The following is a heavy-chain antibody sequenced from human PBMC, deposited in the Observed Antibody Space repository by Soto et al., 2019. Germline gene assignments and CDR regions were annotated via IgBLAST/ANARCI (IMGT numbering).Heavy chain of an antibody. CDR3: ARGLYYYGMDV. CDR2: IYYSGST. J-gene: IGHJ6*02. V-gene: IGHV4-30-4*01. Sequence: QVQLQESGPGLVTPSQTLSLTCTVSGGSISSGDYYWSWICQPPGKVLEWIGYIYYSGSTYYNPSLKSRVTISVDTSKKQFSLKLSSVTAADTAVYYCARGLYYYGMDVWGQGTTVTVSS. CDR1: GGSISSGDYY.